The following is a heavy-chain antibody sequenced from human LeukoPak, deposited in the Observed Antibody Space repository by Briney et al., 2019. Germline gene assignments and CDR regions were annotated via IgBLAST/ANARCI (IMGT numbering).Heavy chain of an antibody. D-gene: IGHD6-19*01. J-gene: IGHJ4*02. V-gene: IGHV4-34*01. CDR1: GGSFSGYY. CDR2: TNHSGST. CDR3: ARSFGYSSGWYFGY. Sequence: PSETLSLTCAVYGGSFSGYYWSWIRQPPGKGLEWIGETNHSGSTNYNPSLKSRVTISVDTSKNQFSLKLSSVTAADTAVYYCARSFGYSSGWYFGYWGQGTLVTVSS.